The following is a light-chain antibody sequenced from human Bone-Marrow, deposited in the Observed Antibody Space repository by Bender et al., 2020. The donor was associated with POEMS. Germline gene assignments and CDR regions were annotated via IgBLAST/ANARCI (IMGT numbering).Light chain of an antibody. V-gene: IGLV2-23*01. Sequence: HSALTQPASVSGSPGQSITISCTGTSSDVGRYRLVSWYQQHPGKVPKLMIYEGSERPSGVSNRFSGSKSGNTASLTISGLQPEDEADYYCCSYAGDSVLVFGGGTKVTVL. CDR3: CSYAGDSVLV. CDR2: EGS. CDR1: SSDVGRYRL. J-gene: IGLJ2*01.